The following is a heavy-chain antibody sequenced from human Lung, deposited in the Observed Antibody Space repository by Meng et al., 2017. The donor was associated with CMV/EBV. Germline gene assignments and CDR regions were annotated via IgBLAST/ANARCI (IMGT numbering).Heavy chain of an antibody. CDR2: IKQDGGEK. V-gene: IGHV3-7*01. Sequence: GGSLRLSCVASGFSFSSYWMTWVRQAPGKGLEWVASIKQDGGEKYYVDSVKGRFTISRDNANNSLYLQMNSLRAEDTAVYYCAAVTLTFDFWGQGTMVTVAS. D-gene: IGHD2-15*01. J-gene: IGHJ3*01. CDR3: AAVTLTFDF. CDR1: GFSFSSYW.